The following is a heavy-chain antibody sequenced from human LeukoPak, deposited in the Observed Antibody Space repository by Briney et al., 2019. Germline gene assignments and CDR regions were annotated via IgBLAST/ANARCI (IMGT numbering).Heavy chain of an antibody. CDR1: GVSISSGSYY. D-gene: IGHD3-22*01. V-gene: IGHV4-61*02. Sequence: SETLSLTCTVSGVSISSGSYYWRWIRQPAGKGLEWIVRIYTSGSTNYNPSLKSRVTISVDTSKNQFSLKLSSVTAADTAVYYCARSPDYYDSSGLDYWGQGTLVTVSS. CDR2: IYTSGST. J-gene: IGHJ4*02. CDR3: ARSPDYYDSSGLDY.